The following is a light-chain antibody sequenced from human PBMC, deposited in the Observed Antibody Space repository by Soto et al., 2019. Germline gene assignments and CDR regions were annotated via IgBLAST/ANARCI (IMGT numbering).Light chain of an antibody. CDR2: KAS. V-gene: IGKV1-5*03. Sequence: DIQMTQSPSTLSGSVGDRVTITCRASQTISSWLAWYQQKPGKAPKLLIYKASTLKSGVPSRFSCSGSGTEFSLTISSLKPDDFATYYCQHYNSNSEAFGQGTKVEI. J-gene: IGKJ1*01. CDR1: QTISSW. CDR3: QHYNSNSEA.